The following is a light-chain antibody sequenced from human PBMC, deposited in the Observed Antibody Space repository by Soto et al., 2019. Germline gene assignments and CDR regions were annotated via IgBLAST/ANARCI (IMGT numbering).Light chain of an antibody. V-gene: IGKV1-33*01. CDR2: DAS. CDR1: QDINNY. J-gene: IGKJ1*01. Sequence: DIQMTQSPSSLSASVGDRVTITCQASQDINNYLNWYRHKPGKAPELLIYDASNLETGVPSRFSGGGSGTDFTFTISSLQPEDIATYYCQQYGNPLWTFGQGTKVEIK. CDR3: QQYGNPLWT.